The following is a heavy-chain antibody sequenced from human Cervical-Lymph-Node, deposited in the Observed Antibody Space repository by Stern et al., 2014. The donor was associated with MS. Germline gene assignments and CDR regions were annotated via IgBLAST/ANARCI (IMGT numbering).Heavy chain of an antibody. V-gene: IGHV3-33*01. CDR2: IWYDGNKK. D-gene: IGHD1-7*01. Sequence: QVQLVQSGGGVVQPGRSLRLSCAASGFTFSNYGMHWVRQAPGKGLDGLVFIWYDGNKKYYADSVKGRFTISRDNSKNTLFLQMSSLTAEDTALYYCARGNWNYEGMGYWGQGTLVTVSS. CDR3: ARGNWNYEGMGY. CDR1: GFTFSNYG. J-gene: IGHJ4*02.